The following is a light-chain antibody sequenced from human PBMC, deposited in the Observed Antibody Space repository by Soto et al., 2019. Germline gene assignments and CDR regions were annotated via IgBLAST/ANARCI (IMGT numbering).Light chain of an antibody. V-gene: IGKV3-20*01. CDR2: GAS. CDR1: QSVSNSY. J-gene: IGKJ1*01. CDR3: QQYDSSPWT. Sequence: VMLTQSPGTLTLNTGERATLSCRASQSVSNSYLAWYQQNPGQAPRLLIYGASSRATGIPDRFSGSGSGTDFTLTISRLEPEDFAVYFCQQYDSSPWTFGQGTKVDIK.